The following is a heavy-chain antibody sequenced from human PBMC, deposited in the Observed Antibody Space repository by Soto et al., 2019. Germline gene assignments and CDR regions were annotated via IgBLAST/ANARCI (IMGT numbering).Heavy chain of an antibody. V-gene: IGHV4-34*01. Sequence: SETLSLTCAVYGGSFSGYYLSWIRQPPGKGLEWIGEINHSGSTNYNPSLKSRVTISVDTSKNQFSLKLSSVTAADTAVYYCARARRGVLNYYYGMDVWGQGTTVTVYS. D-gene: IGHD2-8*01. J-gene: IGHJ6*02. CDR3: ARARRGVLNYYYGMDV. CDR1: GGSFSGYY. CDR2: INHSGST.